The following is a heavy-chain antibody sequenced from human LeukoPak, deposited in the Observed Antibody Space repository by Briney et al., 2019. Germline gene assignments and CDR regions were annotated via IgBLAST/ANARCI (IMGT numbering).Heavy chain of an antibody. Sequence: GGSLRLSCAASGFTFSNYWMHWVRQAPGKGLVWVTRINTDGSTTSYADSVEGRFTISRDNAKNTLYLQMNSLRAEDTAVYYCARVSTGRYYFDSWGQGTLVTVSS. V-gene: IGHV3-74*01. CDR1: GFTFSNYW. D-gene: IGHD2-8*02. J-gene: IGHJ4*02. CDR3: ARVSTGRYYFDS. CDR2: INTDGSTT.